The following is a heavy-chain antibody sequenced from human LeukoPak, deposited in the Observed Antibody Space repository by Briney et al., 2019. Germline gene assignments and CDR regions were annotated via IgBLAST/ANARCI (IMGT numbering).Heavy chain of an antibody. Sequence: GGSLRLSCAASGFTFFNYAMTWVRQAPGKGLEWVSAVRGNGDTFYADPVKGRFIVSRDESRNTLHLQMDSLRAEDTAVYYCAKDDRRVLWLVDWGQGTLVTVSS. CDR3: AKDDRRVLWLVD. D-gene: IGHD5-24*01. J-gene: IGHJ4*02. CDR2: VRGNGDT. V-gene: IGHV3-23*01. CDR1: GFTFFNYA.